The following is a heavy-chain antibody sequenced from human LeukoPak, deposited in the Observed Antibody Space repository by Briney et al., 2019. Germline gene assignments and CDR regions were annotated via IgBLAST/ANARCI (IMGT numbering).Heavy chain of an antibody. CDR2: ISSSSSYI. D-gene: IGHD6-19*01. CDR1: GFTFSSYS. J-gene: IGHJ4*02. CDR3: AKDSSGWSTVPMFDY. V-gene: IGHV3-21*04. Sequence: PGGSLRLSCAASGFTFSSYSMNWVRQAPGKGLEWVSSISSSSSYIYYADSVKGRFTISRDNAKNSLYLQMNSLRAEDTAVYYCAKDSSGWSTVPMFDYWGQGTLVTVSS.